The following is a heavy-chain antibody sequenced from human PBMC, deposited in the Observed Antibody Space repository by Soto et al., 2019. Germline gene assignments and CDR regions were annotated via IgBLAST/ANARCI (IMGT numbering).Heavy chain of an antibody. J-gene: IGHJ4*02. CDR3: ARDRCTNGVCYAPSDY. V-gene: IGHV3-64*01. Sequence: EVQLVESGGGLVQPGGSLRLSCATSGFTFSTYAMHWVRQAPGKGLEYVSAISSNGRSTYYANSVKDRFTISRDNSKNTLYLQMDSLRAEDMAVYYCARDRCTNGVCYAPSDYWGQGTLVTVSS. CDR2: ISSNGRST. D-gene: IGHD2-8*01. CDR1: GFTFSTYA.